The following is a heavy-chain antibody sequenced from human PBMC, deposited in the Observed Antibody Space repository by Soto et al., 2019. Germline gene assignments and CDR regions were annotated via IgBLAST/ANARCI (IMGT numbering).Heavy chain of an antibody. D-gene: IGHD5-12*01. J-gene: IGHJ4*02. CDR2: IYYSGST. CDR1: GGSISSYY. Sequence: PSETLSLTCTVSGGSISSYYWSWIRQPPGKGLEWIGYIYYSGSTNYNPSLKSRVTISVDTSKNQFSLKLSSVTAADTAVYYCARGPVEMATTCFDYWGQGTLVTVSS. CDR3: ARGPVEMATTCFDY. V-gene: IGHV4-59*01.